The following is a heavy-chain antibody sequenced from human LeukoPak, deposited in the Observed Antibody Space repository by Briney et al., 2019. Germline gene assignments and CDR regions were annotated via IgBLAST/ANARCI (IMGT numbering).Heavy chain of an antibody. Sequence: ASVKVSCKASGFTFINSAIQWVRQARGQRLEWIGWIVVGNGGTYYAQKFQERVTITRDLSTNTAFLELGSLRSDDTAVYYCAFMVRGKGVDYWGQGTLVTVSS. D-gene: IGHD3-10*01. V-gene: IGHV1-58*02. CDR1: GFTFINSA. CDR3: AFMVRGKGVDY. J-gene: IGHJ4*02. CDR2: IVVGNGGT.